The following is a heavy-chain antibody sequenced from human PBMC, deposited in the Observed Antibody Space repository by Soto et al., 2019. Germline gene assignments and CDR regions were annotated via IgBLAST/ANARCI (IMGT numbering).Heavy chain of an antibody. Sequence: GASVKVSCKASGYTFTSYAMNWVRQAPGQGLEWMGWISAYNGNTNYAQKLQGRVTMTPDTSTSTAYMELRSLRSDDTAVYYCARVTYYYYGMDVWGQGTTVTVSS. CDR2: ISAYNGNT. CDR3: ARVTYYYYGMDV. J-gene: IGHJ6*02. V-gene: IGHV1-18*01. CDR1: GYTFTSYA.